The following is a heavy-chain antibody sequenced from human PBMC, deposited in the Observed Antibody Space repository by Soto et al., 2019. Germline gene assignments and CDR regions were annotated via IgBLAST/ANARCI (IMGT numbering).Heavy chain of an antibody. CDR1: GGSLSSGGYS. J-gene: IGHJ6*02. V-gene: IGHV4-30-2*06. CDR3: ARDYFGMDV. CDR2: TYQSGSA. Sequence: SATLSLTCTVSGGSLSSGGYSWPWIRQSPGKGLEWIVYTYQSGSAYYNPSLKSRVTISVDRSKNQFSLNLTSVTAADTAVYYCARDYFGMDVWGQGTTVTVSS.